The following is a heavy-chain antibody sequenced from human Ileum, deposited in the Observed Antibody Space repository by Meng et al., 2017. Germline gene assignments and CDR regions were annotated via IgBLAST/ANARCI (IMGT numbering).Heavy chain of an antibody. CDR2: INHSGST. D-gene: IGHD3-22*01. CDR1: GGSFSGYY. J-gene: IGHJ4*02. V-gene: IGHV4-34*01. CDR3: ARGGHDSSGYYSFDY. Sequence: QWRLQKWGAGMLKPSETLSLTCAVYGGSFSGYYWSWIRQPPGKGLEWIGEINHSGSTNYNPSLKSRVTISVDTSKNQFSLKLSSVTAAYTAVYYCARGGHDSSGYYSFDYWGQGTLVTVSS.